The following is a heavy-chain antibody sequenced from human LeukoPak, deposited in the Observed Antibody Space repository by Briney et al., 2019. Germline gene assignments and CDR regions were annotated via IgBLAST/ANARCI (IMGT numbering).Heavy chain of an antibody. D-gene: IGHD2-2*02. CDR3: ARATLGYCSSTSCYTCYFDY. CDR2: IKQEGSEK. J-gene: IGHJ4*02. Sequence: GGSLRLSCAASGFTFSSHWMSWARPPPGKGLEWVANIKQEGSEKYYVDSVKGRFTISRDNAKNSLYLQMNSLRAEDTAVYYCARATLGYCSSTSCYTCYFDYWGQGTLVTVSS. CDR1: GFTFSSHW. V-gene: IGHV3-7*01.